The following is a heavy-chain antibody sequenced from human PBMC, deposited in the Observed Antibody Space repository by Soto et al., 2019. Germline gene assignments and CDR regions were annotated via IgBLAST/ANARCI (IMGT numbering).Heavy chain of an antibody. D-gene: IGHD3-22*01. J-gene: IGHJ4*02. CDR1: GGFI. CDR2: IYNSGRY. Sequence: SETLSLTCTVAGGFIWGWSRQSPDKGLEWIGYIYNSGRYNYNPSLESRLTISIDTSKNQFSLRLASVTAEDTAVYYCARSINDYYDSSGYYDDYWGQGTLVTVSS. CDR3: ARSINDYYDSSGYYDDY. V-gene: IGHV4-59*01.